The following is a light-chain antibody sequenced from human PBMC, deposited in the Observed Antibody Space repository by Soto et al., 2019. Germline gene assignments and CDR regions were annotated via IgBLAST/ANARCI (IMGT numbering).Light chain of an antibody. CDR2: WAS. CDR3: QQYYSTPRT. V-gene: IGKV4-1*01. Sequence: DIVMTQSPDSLAVSLGERATINCKSSQSVLYSSNNKNYLAWYQQKPGQPPKLLIYWASTRESGVPDRSSGSGSGSDFTLTISSLQAEDVAVYYCQQYYSTPRTCGQGTKVEIK. CDR1: QSVLYSSNNKNY. J-gene: IGKJ1*01.